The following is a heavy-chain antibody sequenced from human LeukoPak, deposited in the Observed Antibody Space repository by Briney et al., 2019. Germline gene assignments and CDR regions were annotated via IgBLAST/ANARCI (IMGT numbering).Heavy chain of an antibody. CDR2: ISGSGGST. J-gene: IGHJ4*02. V-gene: IGHV3-23*01. Sequence: GGSLRLSCAASGFTFSSYAMSWVRQAPGKGLEWVSAISGSGGSTYYADSVKGRFTISRDNSKNTLYLQMNSLRAEDTAVYYCAKEGPYSGYDPTATYFDYWGQGTLVTASS. CDR3: AKEGPYSGYDPTATYFDY. D-gene: IGHD5-12*01. CDR1: GFTFSSYA.